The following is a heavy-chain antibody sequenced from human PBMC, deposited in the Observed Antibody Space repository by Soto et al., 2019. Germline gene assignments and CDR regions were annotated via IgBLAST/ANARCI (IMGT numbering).Heavy chain of an antibody. D-gene: IGHD5-12*01. CDR3: TKNSAYALDY. Sequence: QVQLQESGPGLVKPSGTVSLSCAVSGGSVSNNNWWSWVRQSPGNGLEWIGEIHHSGGTSYNPSLESRATLSVDKSKNELSLRVNYVTAADTAVYYCTKNSAYALDYWGLGILVTVSS. J-gene: IGHJ4*02. CDR1: GGSVSNNNW. CDR2: IHHSGGT. V-gene: IGHV4-4*02.